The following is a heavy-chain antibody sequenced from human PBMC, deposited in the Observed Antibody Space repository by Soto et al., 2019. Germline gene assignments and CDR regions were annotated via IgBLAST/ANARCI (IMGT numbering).Heavy chain of an antibody. V-gene: IGHV3-66*01. Sequence: EVQLVESGGGLVQPGGSLRLSCAASGLTVSNNSMTWVRRAPGKGLEWVSVIYSDSTTYYADSVRGRFTISRDNSKNTLYLQIDSLRAEDTAVYYCARGLGRLDPWGQGTLLSVSS. CDR2: IYSDSTT. CDR1: GLTVSNNS. D-gene: IGHD1-26*01. CDR3: ARGLGRLDP. J-gene: IGHJ5*02.